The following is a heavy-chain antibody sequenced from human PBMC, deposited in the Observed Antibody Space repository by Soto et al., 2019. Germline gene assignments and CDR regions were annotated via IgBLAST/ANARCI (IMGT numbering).Heavy chain of an antibody. CDR2: INHSGST. CDR3: ARGPGSYYYDSSGYYDD. J-gene: IGHJ4*02. D-gene: IGHD3-22*01. V-gene: IGHV4-34*01. CDR1: GGSFSGYY. Sequence: PSETLSLTCAVSGGSFSGYYWSWIRQPPGKGLEWIGEINHSGSTTYNPSLKSRVTISVDTSKNQFALMLSTVTAADTAVYYCARGPGSYYYDSSGYYDDWGQGTMVTVSS.